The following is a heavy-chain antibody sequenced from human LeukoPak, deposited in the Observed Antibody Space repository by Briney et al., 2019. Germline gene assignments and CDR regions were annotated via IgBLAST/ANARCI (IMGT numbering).Heavy chain of an antibody. CDR1: GGSISSSSYY. D-gene: IGHD3-22*01. Sequence: SETLSLTCTVSGGSISSSSYYWSWIRQPAGKGLEWIGRIYTSGSTNYNPSLKSRVTMSVDTSKNQFSLKLSSVTAADTAVYYCARDRYYYDSSGYYRFDYWGQGTLVTVSS. V-gene: IGHV4-61*02. CDR2: IYTSGST. J-gene: IGHJ4*02. CDR3: ARDRYYYDSSGYYRFDY.